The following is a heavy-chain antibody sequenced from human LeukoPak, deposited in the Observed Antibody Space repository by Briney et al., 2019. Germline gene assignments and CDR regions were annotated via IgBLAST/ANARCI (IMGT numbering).Heavy chain of an antibody. CDR3: ARDSSGYYHWFDP. V-gene: IGHV4-59*01. D-gene: IGHD3-22*01. J-gene: IGHJ5*02. CDR2: IYYSGTT. CDR1: GGSISRYY. Sequence: SETLSLTCTVSGGSISRYYWSWIRQPPGKGLEWIGYIYYSGTTNYNPSLKTRVTLSVDTSKNQFSLKLSSVTAADTAVYYCARDSSGYYHWFDPWGQGTLVTVSS.